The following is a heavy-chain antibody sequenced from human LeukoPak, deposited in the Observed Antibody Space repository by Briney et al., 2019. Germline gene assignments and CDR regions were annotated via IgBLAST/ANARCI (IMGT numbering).Heavy chain of an antibody. D-gene: IGHD5-12*01. CDR2: ISGSSVKT. CDR1: GFTFSNYA. J-gene: IGHJ4*02. CDR3: VKVRVDSGSDPYYFHY. V-gene: IGHV3-23*01. Sequence: GGSLRLSCAASGFTFSNYAMTWVRQAPGKRLEWVSAISGSSVKTYYADSAKGRFTISRDNSKNTLYLQMNSLRVEDTAVYYCVKVRVDSGSDPYYFHYWGQGTLVTVSS.